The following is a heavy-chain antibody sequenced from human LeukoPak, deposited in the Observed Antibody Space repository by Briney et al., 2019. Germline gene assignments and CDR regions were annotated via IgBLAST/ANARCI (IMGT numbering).Heavy chain of an antibody. D-gene: IGHD6-13*01. CDR2: INPNSGGT. V-gene: IGHV1-2*02. CDR3: ARIRIAAQGKPSDY. CDR1: GYTFTGYY. J-gene: IGHJ4*02. Sequence: GASVKVSCKASGYTFTGYYMHWVRQAPGQGLEWMGWINPNSGGTNCAQKFQGRVTMTRDTSISTAHMELSRLRSDDTAVYYCARIRIAAQGKPSDYWGQGTLVTVSS.